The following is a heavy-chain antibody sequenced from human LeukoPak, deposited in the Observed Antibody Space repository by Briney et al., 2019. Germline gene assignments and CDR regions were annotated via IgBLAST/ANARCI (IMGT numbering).Heavy chain of an antibody. CDR1: GFTFSDHY. CDR3: ARSSGGNTRCVDL. D-gene: IGHD3-22*01. CDR2: SRNKANSYST. J-gene: IGHJ2*01. V-gene: IGHV3-72*01. Sequence: GGSLRLSCAVSGFTFSDHYMDWVRQAPGKGLEWVARSRNKANSYSTEYAASVKDRFTISRDDSKNSLYLQMNSLKTEDTAVYYCARSSGGNTRCVDLWGRGTLVTVSS.